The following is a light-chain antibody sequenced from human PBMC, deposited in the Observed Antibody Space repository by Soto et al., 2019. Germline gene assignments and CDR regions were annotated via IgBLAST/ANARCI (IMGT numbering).Light chain of an antibody. CDR3: QQRSNWPKWT. Sequence: EVVMTQSPATLSVSPGERATLSCRASQSVNSNYLAWYQQQPGEAPRLLIYDASNRATGIPARFSGSGSGTDFTLTISSLEPEDFAVYYCQQRSNWPKWTFGQGTKVDIK. V-gene: IGKV3-11*01. CDR1: QSVNSNY. CDR2: DAS. J-gene: IGKJ1*01.